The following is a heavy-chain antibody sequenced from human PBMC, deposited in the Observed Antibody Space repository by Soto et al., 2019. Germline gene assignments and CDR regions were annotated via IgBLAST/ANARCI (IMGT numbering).Heavy chain of an antibody. V-gene: IGHV1-3*01. CDR1: VYTFTSYA. D-gene: IGHD3-16*01. Sequence: RXSVKVSCKASVYTFTSYAMHWVRQAPGQRLEWMGWINAGNGNTKYSQKFQGRVTITRDTSASTAYMELSSLRSEDTAVYYCARVGSAAHLGNNWFDHWGQGTLVTVSS. J-gene: IGHJ5*02. CDR3: ARVGSAAHLGNNWFDH. CDR2: INAGNGNT.